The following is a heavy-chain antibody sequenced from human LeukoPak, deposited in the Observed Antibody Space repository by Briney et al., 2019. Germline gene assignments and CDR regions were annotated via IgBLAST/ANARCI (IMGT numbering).Heavy chain of an antibody. Sequence: SETLSLTCTVSGGSISSYYWSWIRQPPGKGLEWIGYIYYSGSTNYNPSLKSRVTISVGTSKNQFSLKLSSVTAADTAVYYCARGDDFWSGHPLWGQGTLVTVSS. CDR1: GGSISSYY. CDR2: IYYSGST. D-gene: IGHD3-3*01. CDR3: ARGDDFWSGHPL. V-gene: IGHV4-59*01. J-gene: IGHJ4*02.